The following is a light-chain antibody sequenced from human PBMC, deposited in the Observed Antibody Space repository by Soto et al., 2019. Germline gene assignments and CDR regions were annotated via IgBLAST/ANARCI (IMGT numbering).Light chain of an antibody. CDR1: SSDVGGYDH. CDR2: DVS. Sequence: QSALTQPPSASGSPGQSVTISCAGTSSDVGGYDHVSWYQQYPGKAPKLMIYDVSKRPSGVPDRFSGSKSGNAASLTVSGLQTEDEADYYCSSFAGSNNVVFGGGTKLTVL. CDR3: SSFAGSNNVV. J-gene: IGLJ3*02. V-gene: IGLV2-8*01.